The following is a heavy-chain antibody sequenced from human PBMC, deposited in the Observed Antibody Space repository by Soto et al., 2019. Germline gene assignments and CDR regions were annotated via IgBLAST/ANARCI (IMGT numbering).Heavy chain of an antibody. CDR2: INWNSAGV. CDR1: GFNFIDYA. D-gene: IGHD1-1*01. V-gene: IGHV3-9*01. Sequence: GGSLRLSCAASGFNFIDYAMHWVRQVPGKGLEWVSSINWNSAGVDYADSVKGRFTISRDNAKNSFYLQMNSLKPEDTAFYFCAKDRNHWDGFDVWGQGTMVTVSS. J-gene: IGHJ3*01. CDR3: AKDRNHWDGFDV.